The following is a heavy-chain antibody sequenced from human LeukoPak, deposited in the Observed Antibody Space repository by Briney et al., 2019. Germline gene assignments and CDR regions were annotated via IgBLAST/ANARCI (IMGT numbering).Heavy chain of an antibody. V-gene: IGHV4-4*09. J-gene: IGHJ6*02. CDR3: ARLTAGDGYNYAVDV. CDR1: GGSISSYY. D-gene: IGHD5-24*01. Sequence: SETLSLTCTVSGGSISSYYWSWIRQPPGKGLEWIGYIYTSGSTHYNPSLKSRVTMSVDTSKSQFSLRLNSVTAADTAVYYCARLTAGDGYNYAVDVWGQGTTVTVSS. CDR2: IYTSGST.